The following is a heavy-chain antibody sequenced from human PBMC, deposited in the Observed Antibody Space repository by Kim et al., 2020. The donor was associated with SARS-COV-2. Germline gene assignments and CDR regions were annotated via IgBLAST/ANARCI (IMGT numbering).Heavy chain of an antibody. V-gene: IGHV3-23*01. Sequence: ADSVKGRFPISTDKSKNTLYLQMNNLRGEDTAVYYCAKGSGFDYYSGMDVWGQGTTVTVSS. D-gene: IGHD3-10*01. CDR3: AKGSGFDYYSGMDV. J-gene: IGHJ6*02.